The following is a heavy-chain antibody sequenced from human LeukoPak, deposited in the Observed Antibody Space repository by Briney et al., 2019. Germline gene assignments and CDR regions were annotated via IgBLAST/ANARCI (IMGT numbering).Heavy chain of an antibody. CDR1: GYTFTSYY. D-gene: IGHD3-22*01. Sequence: ASVKVSCKASGYTFTSYYMHWVRQAPGQGLEWMGIINPSGGSTSYAQKFQGRVTMTRDTSTRTVYMDLISLRSDDTAVYYCARSESLSDSAEYFQHWGQGTLVTVSS. CDR2: INPSGGST. V-gene: IGHV1-46*01. CDR3: ARSESLSDSAEYFQH. J-gene: IGHJ1*01.